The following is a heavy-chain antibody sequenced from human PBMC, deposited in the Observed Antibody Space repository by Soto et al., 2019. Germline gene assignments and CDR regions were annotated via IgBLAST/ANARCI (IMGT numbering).Heavy chain of an antibody. D-gene: IGHD3-3*01. Sequence: SETLSLTCTVSGGSISSYYWSWIRQPPGKGLEWIGYIYYSGSTNYNPSLKSRVTISVDTSKNQFSLKLSSVTAADTAVYYCAAAGRFLEWLPSGYYYYYMDVWGKGTTVTVSS. V-gene: IGHV4-59*08. CDR3: AAAGRFLEWLPSGYYYYYMDV. CDR2: IYYSGST. CDR1: GGSISSYY. J-gene: IGHJ6*03.